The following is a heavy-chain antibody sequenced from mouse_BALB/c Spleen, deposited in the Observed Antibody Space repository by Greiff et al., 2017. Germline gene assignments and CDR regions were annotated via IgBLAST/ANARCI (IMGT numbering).Heavy chain of an antibody. CDR3: ARGVAYYGNSAWFAY. D-gene: IGHD2-10*01. CDR1: GYTFTSYV. V-gene: IGHV1-14*01. Sequence: VQLKQSGPELVKPGASVKMSCKASGYTFTSYVMHWVKQKPGQGLEWIGYINPYNDGTKYNEKFEGKATLTSDKSSSTAYMELSSLTSEDSAVYYCARGVAYYGNSAWFAYWGQGTLVTVSA. CDR2: INPYNDGT. J-gene: IGHJ3*01.